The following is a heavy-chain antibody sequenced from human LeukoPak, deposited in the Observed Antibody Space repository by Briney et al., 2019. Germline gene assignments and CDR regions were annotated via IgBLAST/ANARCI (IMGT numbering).Heavy chain of an antibody. CDR2: ISSRGSTI. Sequence: GGSLRLSCAASGFTFSSYEMNWVRQAPGKGLEWVSYISSRGSTIYYADSVKGRFTISRDNAKNSLYLQMNSLRAEDTAVYYCARIYYGDYAHFDYWGQGTLVTVSS. CDR1: GFTFSSYE. D-gene: IGHD4-17*01. V-gene: IGHV3-48*03. CDR3: ARIYYGDYAHFDY. J-gene: IGHJ4*02.